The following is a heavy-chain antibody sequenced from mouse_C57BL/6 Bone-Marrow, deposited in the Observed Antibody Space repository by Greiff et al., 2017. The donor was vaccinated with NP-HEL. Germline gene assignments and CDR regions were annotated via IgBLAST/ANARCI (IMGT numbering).Heavy chain of an antibody. J-gene: IGHJ4*01. Sequence: EVKLVESGGGLVQPGGSLKLSCAASGFTFSDYYMYWVRQTPEKRLEWVAYISNGGGSTYYPDTVKGRFTISRDNAKNTLYLQMSRLKSEDTAMYYCARSPYGNYVMDYWGQGTSVTVSS. D-gene: IGHD2-1*01. CDR3: ARSPYGNYVMDY. V-gene: IGHV5-12*01. CDR2: ISNGGGST. CDR1: GFTFSDYY.